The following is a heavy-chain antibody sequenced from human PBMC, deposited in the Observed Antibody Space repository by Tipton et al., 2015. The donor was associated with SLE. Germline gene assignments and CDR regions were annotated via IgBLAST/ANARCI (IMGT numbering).Heavy chain of an antibody. CDR3: AGHGVATFDI. D-gene: IGHD3-3*01. CDR1: GDSITTHY. J-gene: IGHJ3*02. Sequence: TLSLTCSVSGDSITTHYWNWVRQPPGKGLEWIGYIFFSGSTSYNPSLESRVTMSVDAANNQFSLRLSSVTAADTAVYYCAGHGVATFDIWGQGTMVTVSS. V-gene: IGHV4-59*08. CDR2: IFFSGST.